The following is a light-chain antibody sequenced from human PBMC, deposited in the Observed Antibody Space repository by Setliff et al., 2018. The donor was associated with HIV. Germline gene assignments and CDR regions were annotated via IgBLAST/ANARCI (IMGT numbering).Light chain of an antibody. CDR2: NVY. J-gene: IGLJ1*01. Sequence: QSALTQPASVSGSPGQTITISCTGTSSDIGGYNYVSWYQQHPGEAPKLIIYNVYNRPSGISSRFSGSKSGNTASLSISELRAEDETDYYCTSYTGGNTRIFGTGTKVTV. CDR1: SSDIGGYNY. V-gene: IGLV2-14*03. CDR3: TSYTGGNTRI.